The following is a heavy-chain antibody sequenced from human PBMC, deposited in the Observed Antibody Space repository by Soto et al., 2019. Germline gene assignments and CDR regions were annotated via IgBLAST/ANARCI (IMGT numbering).Heavy chain of an antibody. V-gene: IGHV3-11*01. CDR2: ISSSGSTI. D-gene: IGHD6-6*01. Sequence: PGGSMGLSCAASGFTFSDYYMSWIRQAPGKGLEWVSYISSSGSTIYYADSVKGRFTISRDNAKNSLYLQMNSLRAEDTAVYYCARIRYSSSSNYFDYWGQGTLVTVSS. CDR1: GFTFSDYY. CDR3: ARIRYSSSSNYFDY. J-gene: IGHJ4*02.